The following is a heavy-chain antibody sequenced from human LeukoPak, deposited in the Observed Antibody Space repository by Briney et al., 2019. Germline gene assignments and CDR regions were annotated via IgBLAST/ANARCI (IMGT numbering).Heavy chain of an antibody. V-gene: IGHV4-38-2*02. CDR3: ARDHSSSSGDY. J-gene: IGHJ4*02. CDR1: GYSISSGYY. CDR2: IFHTGST. Sequence: PSETLSLTCTVSGYSISSGYYWAWIRQPPGKGLEWIGSIFHTGSTYHNPSLKSRVTISVDTSKNQFSLKLNSVTAADTAVYYCARDHSSSSGDYWGQGTLVTVSS. D-gene: IGHD6-13*01.